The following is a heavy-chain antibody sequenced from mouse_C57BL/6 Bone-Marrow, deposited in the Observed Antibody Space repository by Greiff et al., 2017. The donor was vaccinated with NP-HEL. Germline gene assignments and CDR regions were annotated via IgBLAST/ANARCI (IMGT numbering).Heavy chain of an antibody. Sequence: QVQLQQPGAELVKPGASVKMSCKASGYTFTSYWITWVKQRPGQGLEWIGDIYPGSGSTNYNEKFKSKATMTVDTSSSTAYMQLSSLTSADSAVYYCARKVGNYAMDYWGQGTSVTVSS. D-gene: IGHD1-1*01. J-gene: IGHJ4*01. CDR1: GYTFTSYW. CDR2: IYPGSGST. V-gene: IGHV1-55*01. CDR3: ARKVGNYAMDY.